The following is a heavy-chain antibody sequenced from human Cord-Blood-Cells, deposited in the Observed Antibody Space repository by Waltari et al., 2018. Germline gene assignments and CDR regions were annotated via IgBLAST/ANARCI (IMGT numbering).Heavy chain of an antibody. CDR2: IYYSGST. J-gene: IGHJ2*01. V-gene: IGHV4-61*01. CDR1: GGSVSSGSYY. D-gene: IGHD1-26*01. Sequence: QVQLQESGPGLVKPSETLSLTCTVSGGSVSSGSYYWSWIRQPPGKGLEWIGYIYYSGSTTYNPSRKSRVTRSVDTSKNQFSLKLSSVTAADTAVYYCARDSGNWYVDLWGRGTLVTVSS. CDR3: ARDSGNWYVDL.